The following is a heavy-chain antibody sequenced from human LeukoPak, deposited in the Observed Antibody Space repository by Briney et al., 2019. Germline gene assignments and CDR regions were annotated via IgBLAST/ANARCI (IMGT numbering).Heavy chain of an antibody. CDR3: ARVEYSGNGNLY. Sequence: GSLRLSCAGSGLTFINYWMTWVRQLPGKGLEWVANINRDGSGKYYLPSVRGRFTISKDDAKDSLYLQMDSLRPEDTAIYYCARVEYSGNGNLYWGQGTLVTVSS. CDR2: INRDGSGK. V-gene: IGHV3-7*01. J-gene: IGHJ4*02. CDR1: GLTFINYW. D-gene: IGHD1-26*01.